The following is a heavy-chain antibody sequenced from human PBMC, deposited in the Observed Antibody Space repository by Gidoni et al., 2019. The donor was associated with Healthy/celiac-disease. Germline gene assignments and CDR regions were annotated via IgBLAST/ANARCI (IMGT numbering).Heavy chain of an antibody. CDR3: ASGEQQLPLDY. D-gene: IGHD6-13*01. CDR2: IYHSGST. J-gene: IGHJ4*02. CDR1: CGSISSGGYS. V-gene: IGHV4-30-2*01. Sequence: QLQLQESGSGLVKPSQTLSLTCAVSCGSISSGGYSWSWIRQPPGKGLEWIWYIYHSGSTYYNPSLKSRVTISVDRSKNQFSLKRSSVTAADTSVYYCASGEQQLPLDYWGQGTLVTVSS.